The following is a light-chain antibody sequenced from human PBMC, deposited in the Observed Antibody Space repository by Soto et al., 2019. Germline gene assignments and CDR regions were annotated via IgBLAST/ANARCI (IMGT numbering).Light chain of an antibody. CDR3: SSYTSSSTRV. J-gene: IGLJ1*01. Sequence: QSALTQPASVSGSPGQWITISCTGTSSDVGGYNYVSWYQQHPGKAPKLMIYDVSNRPSGVSNRFSGSKSGNTASLTISRLQAEDEADYYCSSYTSSSTRVFGTGTKLTVL. CDR2: DVS. V-gene: IGLV2-14*01. CDR1: SSDVGGYNY.